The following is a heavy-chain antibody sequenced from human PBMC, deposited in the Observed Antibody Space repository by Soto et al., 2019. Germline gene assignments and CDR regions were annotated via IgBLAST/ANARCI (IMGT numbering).Heavy chain of an antibody. CDR2: INAANGNT. Sequence: ASVKVSCKASGYTFTGYYMHWVRQAPGQGLEWMGWINAANGNTNYSQKFQGRVTITRDTSVTTAYMELSSLRSEDTAVYYCARDQGYYDSGGYYKPWGQGTLVTVSS. J-gene: IGHJ5*02. CDR1: GYTFTGYY. V-gene: IGHV1-3*01. D-gene: IGHD3-10*01. CDR3: ARDQGYYDSGGYYKP.